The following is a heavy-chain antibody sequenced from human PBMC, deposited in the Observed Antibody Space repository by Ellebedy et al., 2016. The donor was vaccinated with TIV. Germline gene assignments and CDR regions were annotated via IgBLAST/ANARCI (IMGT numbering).Heavy chain of an antibody. CDR3: ARGSSSWYAPIDY. Sequence: PGGSLRLSCAASGFTFSSYAMHWVRQAPGKGLEYVSAISSNGGSTYYADSVKGRFTISRDNSQNPLYLQMGSLRAEDMAVYYCARGSSSWYAPIDYWGQGTLVTVSS. CDR1: GFTFSSYA. CDR2: ISSNGGST. V-gene: IGHV3-64*02. J-gene: IGHJ4*02. D-gene: IGHD6-13*01.